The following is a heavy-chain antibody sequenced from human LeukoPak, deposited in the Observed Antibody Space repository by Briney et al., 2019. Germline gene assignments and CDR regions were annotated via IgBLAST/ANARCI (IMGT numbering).Heavy chain of an antibody. CDR1: GYTFTSYY. CDR3: ARAGSSGWYWGYKSGWFDP. D-gene: IGHD6-19*01. J-gene: IGHJ5*02. Sequence: GASVKVSCKASGYTFTSYYMHWVRQAPGQGLEWMGIINPSGGSTSYAQKFQGRVTMTRDMSTSTVYMELSSLRSEDTAVYYCARAGSSGWYWGYKSGWFDPWGQGTLVTVSS. CDR2: INPSGGST. V-gene: IGHV1-46*01.